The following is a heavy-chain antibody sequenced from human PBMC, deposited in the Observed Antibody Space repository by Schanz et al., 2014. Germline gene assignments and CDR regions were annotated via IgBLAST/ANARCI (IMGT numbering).Heavy chain of an antibody. V-gene: IGHV3-21*01. J-gene: IGHJ4*02. D-gene: IGHD1-26*01. CDR1: EFIFSTHT. CDR3: AKYGTGKGVSFEY. CDR2: ITDIGTYT. Sequence: EVQLVESGGGLVKPGGSLRLSCAASEFIFSTHTMNWVRQAPGKGLEWVSSITDIGTYTYYADSVKGRFTISRDNAKNSLYLQMNSLTAEDTAVYYCAKYGTGKGVSFEYWGQGTLVTVSS.